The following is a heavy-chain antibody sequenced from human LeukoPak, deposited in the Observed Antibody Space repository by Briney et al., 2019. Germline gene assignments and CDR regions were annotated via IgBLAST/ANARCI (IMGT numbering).Heavy chain of an antibody. CDR2: ISAYNGNT. Sequence: ASVKVSCKASGGTFSNYAISWVRQAPGQGLEWMGWISAYNGNTNYAQKLQGRVTMTTDTSTSTAYMELRSLRSDDTAVYYCARGRYYYDSSGYLDWFDPWGQGTLVTVSS. D-gene: IGHD3-22*01. CDR3: ARGRYYYDSSGYLDWFDP. J-gene: IGHJ5*02. CDR1: GGTFSNYA. V-gene: IGHV1-18*01.